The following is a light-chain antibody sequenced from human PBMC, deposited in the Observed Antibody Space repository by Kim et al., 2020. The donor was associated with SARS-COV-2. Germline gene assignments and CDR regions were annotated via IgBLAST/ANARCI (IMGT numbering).Light chain of an antibody. CDR3: QQYYRAPYT. CDR2: AAS. V-gene: IGKV1-27*01. Sequence: SASVEDGVTIGRRANQGISNYVGWYQQKPGKAPKLLIDAASTVKAGVPSRSSGSGSGADFTLTISSLQHEDVTTYYCQQYYRAPYTFGQGTKLEI. CDR1: QGISNY. J-gene: IGKJ2*01.